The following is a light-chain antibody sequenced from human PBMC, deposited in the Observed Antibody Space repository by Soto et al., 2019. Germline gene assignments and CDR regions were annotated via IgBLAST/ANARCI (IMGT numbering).Light chain of an antibody. CDR2: DAS. CDR3: EQRSNWPPLT. CDR1: QSVSSY. J-gene: IGKJ4*01. V-gene: IGKV3-11*01. Sequence: EIVLTQSPATLSLSPGERATLSCRASQSVSSYLAWYQQKPGQAPRLLIYDASTRATGIPARFSGSGSGTDFTITISSLEPEDFAVYYCEQRSNWPPLTFGGGTKG.